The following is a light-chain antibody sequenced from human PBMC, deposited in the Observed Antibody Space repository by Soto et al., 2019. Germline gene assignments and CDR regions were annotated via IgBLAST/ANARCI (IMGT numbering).Light chain of an antibody. CDR2: GAS. CDR1: QSVTSTS. J-gene: IGKJ5*01. Sequence: EIVLTHSPGTLSFSPGERATLSCRASQSVTSTSLAWYQQKPGQAPRLLMYGASSRATGTPDRISGGGSGTDFTLTISRLEPEDFAVYYCQHYVTSSITFGQGTRLEIK. CDR3: QHYVTSSIT. V-gene: IGKV3-20*01.